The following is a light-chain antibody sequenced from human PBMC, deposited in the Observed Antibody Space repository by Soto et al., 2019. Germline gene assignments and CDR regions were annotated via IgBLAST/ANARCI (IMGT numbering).Light chain of an antibody. V-gene: IGLV2-23*01. Sequence: QSVLTQPASVSGSPGRSITISCTGTSSDVGSYNLVSWYQQHPGKAPKLMIYEGSKRPSGVSKRFSGSKSGNTASLTISGLQAEDEADYYGYSYAGSSTYGCGTGTKVTVL. J-gene: IGLJ1*01. CDR1: SSDVGSYNL. CDR2: EGS. CDR3: YSYAGSSTYG.